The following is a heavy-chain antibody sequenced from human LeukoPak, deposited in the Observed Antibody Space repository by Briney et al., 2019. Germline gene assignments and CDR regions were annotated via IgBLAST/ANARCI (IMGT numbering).Heavy chain of an antibody. D-gene: IGHD3-3*01. CDR2: IYHSGST. J-gene: IGHJ5*02. V-gene: IGHV4-34*01. CDR3: ASYGGDFWSGYPSPNWFDP. CDR1: GGSFSGYY. Sequence: SETLSLTCAVYGGSFSGYYWSWIRQPPGKGLEWIGEIYHSGSTNYNPSLKSRVTISVDKSKNQFSLKLSSVTAADTAVYYCASYGGDFWSGYPSPNWFDPWGQGTLVTVSS.